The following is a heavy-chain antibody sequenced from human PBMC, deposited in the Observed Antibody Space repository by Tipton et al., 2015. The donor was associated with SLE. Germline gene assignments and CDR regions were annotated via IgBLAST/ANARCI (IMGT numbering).Heavy chain of an antibody. CDR2: IYTSGST. D-gene: IGHD4-23*01. Sequence: TLSLTCAVYGGSFSGYYWSWIRHPPGKGLEWIGYIYTSGSTNYNPSLKSRVTISVDRSKNQFSPKLSSVTAADTAVYYCARLTLGGGNSGWYFDLWGRGTLVTVSS. J-gene: IGHJ2*01. CDR3: ARLTLGGGNSGWYFDL. V-gene: IGHV4-4*09. CDR1: GGSFSGYY.